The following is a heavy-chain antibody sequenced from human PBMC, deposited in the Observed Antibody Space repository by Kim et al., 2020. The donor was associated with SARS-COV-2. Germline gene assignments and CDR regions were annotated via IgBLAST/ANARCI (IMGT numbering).Heavy chain of an antibody. CDR1: GFTFDDYT. J-gene: IGHJ3*02. CDR2: ISWHGGST. Sequence: GGSLRLSCAASGFTFDDYTMHWVRQAPGKGLEWVSLISWHGGSTYYADSVKGRVTISRDNSKNSLYLQMNSLRTEDTALYYCAKGLRYFDWTPAFDIWGQGTMVTVSS. D-gene: IGHD3-9*01. V-gene: IGHV3-43*01. CDR3: AKGLRYFDWTPAFDI.